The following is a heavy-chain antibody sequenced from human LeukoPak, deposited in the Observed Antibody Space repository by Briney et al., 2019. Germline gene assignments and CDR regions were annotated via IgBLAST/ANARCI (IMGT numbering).Heavy chain of an antibody. CDR3: ARDQGYSSGWYPY. Sequence: GGSLRLSWAAAGFTFSSYGMHWVRQAPGKGLELVAVIWYDGGNKYYADSVKGRFTTSRDNSKNTLYLQMNSLRAEDTAVYYCARDQGYSSGWYPYWGQGTLVTVSS. CDR2: IWYDGGNK. J-gene: IGHJ4*02. V-gene: IGHV3-33*01. D-gene: IGHD6-19*01. CDR1: GFTFSSYG.